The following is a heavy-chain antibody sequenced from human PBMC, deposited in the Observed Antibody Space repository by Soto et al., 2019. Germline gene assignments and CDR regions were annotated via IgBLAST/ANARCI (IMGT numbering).Heavy chain of an antibody. V-gene: IGHV1-18*04. CDR3: ARDGYSYGYGNWFDP. Sequence: GASVKVSCKASGYTFTSYGISWVRQAPGQGLEWMGWISAYNGNTNYAQKLQGRVTMTTDTSTSTAYMELRSLRSDDTAVYYCARDGYSYGYGNWFDPWGQGTLVTVSS. J-gene: IGHJ5*02. D-gene: IGHD5-18*01. CDR2: ISAYNGNT. CDR1: GYTFTSYG.